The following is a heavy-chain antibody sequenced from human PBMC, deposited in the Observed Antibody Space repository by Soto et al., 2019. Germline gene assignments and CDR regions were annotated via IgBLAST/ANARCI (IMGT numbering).Heavy chain of an antibody. J-gene: IGHJ6*02. V-gene: IGHV3-74*01. CDR2: INSGGSST. CDR1: GFTFSSYW. CDR3: AREFDYYGSGSSYYGMDV. D-gene: IGHD3-10*01. Sequence: GGSLRLSCAASGFTFSSYWMHWVRQAPGKGLVWVSRINSGGSSTSHADSVKGRFTISRDNAKNTLYLQMNSLRAEDTAVYYCAREFDYYGSGSSYYGMDVWGQGTTVTVSS.